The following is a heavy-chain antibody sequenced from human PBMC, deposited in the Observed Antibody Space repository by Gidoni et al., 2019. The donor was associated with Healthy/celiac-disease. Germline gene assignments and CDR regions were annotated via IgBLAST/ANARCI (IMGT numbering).Heavy chain of an antibody. Sequence: QVHLQQWGAGLLKPSEPLSLTCAVFVGSFSDYYWSWSRQPPGKGLAWIGEINHSGSTNYNPSLKSRVTISVDTSKNQFSLKLSSVTAADTAVYYCARALTYSGSYYGAGYFDLWGRGTLVTVSS. CDR3: ARALTYSGSYYGAGYFDL. J-gene: IGHJ2*01. CDR2: INHSGST. D-gene: IGHD1-26*01. CDR1: VGSFSDYY. V-gene: IGHV4-34*01.